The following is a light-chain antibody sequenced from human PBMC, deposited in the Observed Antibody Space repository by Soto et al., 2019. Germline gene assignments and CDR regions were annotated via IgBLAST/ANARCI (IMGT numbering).Light chain of an antibody. CDR2: GAS. J-gene: IGKJ5*01. CDR1: QSVSSN. V-gene: IGKV3D-15*01. Sequence: EIVMTQSPATLSVSPGERATLSCRASQSVSSNLAWYQQKPGQAPRLLIYGASTRATGIPARFSGSGSGTEFTLTISSLQSEEFAVYYCQQYNNWHGIGQGTRLEIK. CDR3: QQYNNWHG.